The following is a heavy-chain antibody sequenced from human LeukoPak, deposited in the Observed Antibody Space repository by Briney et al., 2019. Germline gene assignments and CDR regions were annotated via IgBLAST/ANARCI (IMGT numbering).Heavy chain of an antibody. CDR1: GFTFSNYA. CDR2: ISGSGEST. V-gene: IGHV3-23*01. J-gene: IGHJ4*02. Sequence: GGSLRLSCAASGFTFSNYAITWIRQAPGKGLEWVSEISGSGESTYYGDSVKGRFTISRDNSKNTLYLQTNSLRAGDTAVYYCAREHWDFDYWGQGTLVTVSS. D-gene: IGHD7-27*01. CDR3: AREHWDFDY.